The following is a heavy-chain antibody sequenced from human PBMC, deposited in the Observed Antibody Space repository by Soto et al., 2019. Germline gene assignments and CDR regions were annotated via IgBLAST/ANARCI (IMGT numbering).Heavy chain of an antibody. J-gene: IGHJ4*02. D-gene: IGHD2-15*01. V-gene: IGHV2-5*02. CDR3: AHRHRTVVVGAPFDL. CDR2: IYWDDDK. CDR1: GVSLSTSGEG. Sequence: QITLRESGPTLVQPTQTLTLTCTLSGVSLSTSGEGVGWIRQPTGKALAWLALIYWDDDKRFSPSLKSRPAMTREISKNQVVMTTTDMAPEDTAIYSCAHRHRTVVVGAPFDLWGQGSQFTVSS.